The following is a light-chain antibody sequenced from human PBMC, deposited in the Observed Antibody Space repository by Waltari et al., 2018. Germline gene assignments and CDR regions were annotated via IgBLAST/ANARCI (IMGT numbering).Light chain of an antibody. V-gene: IGKV4-1*01. CDR1: QNILYSSNNKNY. CDR2: WAS. J-gene: IGKJ1*01. CDR3: QQYYSVPWT. Sequence: DIVMTQSPDSLAVSLGERATINCKSSQNILYSSNNKNYLGWDQQKPGQPPKLLIYWASTRESGVPDRFSCSGSGTDFTLTISSLQAEDVAVYYCQQYYSVPWTFGQGTKVEIK.